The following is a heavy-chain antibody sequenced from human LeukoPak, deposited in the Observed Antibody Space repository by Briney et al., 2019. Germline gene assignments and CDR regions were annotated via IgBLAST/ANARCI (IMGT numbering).Heavy chain of an antibody. CDR1: GFIFSSHW. J-gene: IGHJ4*02. D-gene: IGHD6-13*01. Sequence: GGSLRLSCAASGFIFSSHWMSWVRQAPGKGLEWVAVISYDGSNKYYADSVKGRFTISRDNSKNTLYLQMNSLRAEDTAVYYCARDRGKQQLRAFDYWGQGTLVTVSS. V-gene: IGHV3-30-3*01. CDR2: ISYDGSNK. CDR3: ARDRGKQQLRAFDY.